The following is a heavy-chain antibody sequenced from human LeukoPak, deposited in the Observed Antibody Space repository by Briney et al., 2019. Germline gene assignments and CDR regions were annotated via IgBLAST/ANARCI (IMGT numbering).Heavy chain of an antibody. D-gene: IGHD6-6*01. Sequence: WGSLRLSCAASGFTVGSNYMNWVRQAPGKGLEWVSVIYSGGSTYYADSVKGRFTISRDNSKNTLYLQMNSLRAEDTAVYYCAKTSRSLVDYWGQGTLVTVSS. V-gene: IGHV3-66*01. CDR1: GFTVGSNY. CDR3: AKTSRSLVDY. CDR2: IYSGGST. J-gene: IGHJ4*02.